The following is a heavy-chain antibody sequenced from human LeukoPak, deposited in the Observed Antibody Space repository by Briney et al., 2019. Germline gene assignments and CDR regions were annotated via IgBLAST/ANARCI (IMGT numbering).Heavy chain of an antibody. Sequence: GGSLRLSCAASGFTFSSYEMNWVRQAPGKGLEWVSAISGSGGSTYYADSVKGRFTISRDNSKNTLYLQMNSLRAEDTALYFCAQWSRYFDYWGQGTLVTVSS. D-gene: IGHD1-26*01. CDR3: AQWSRYFDY. CDR2: ISGSGGST. J-gene: IGHJ4*02. CDR1: GFTFSSYE. V-gene: IGHV3-23*01.